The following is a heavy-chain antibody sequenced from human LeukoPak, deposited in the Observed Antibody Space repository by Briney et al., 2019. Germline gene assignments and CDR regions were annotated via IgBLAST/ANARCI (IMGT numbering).Heavy chain of an antibody. D-gene: IGHD3-10*01. J-gene: IGHJ4*02. CDR3: ARVSIPYGSGSYVY. CDR1: GFSFSNYA. V-gene: IGHV3-30*04. Sequence: GGSLRLSCAASGFSFSNYAMHWVRQAPGKELEWVALISYDGSNKYYADSVKGRFTISRDNSKNTLYLQMNSLRPEDTAVYYCARVSIPYGSGSYVYWGQGTLVTVSS. CDR2: ISYDGSNK.